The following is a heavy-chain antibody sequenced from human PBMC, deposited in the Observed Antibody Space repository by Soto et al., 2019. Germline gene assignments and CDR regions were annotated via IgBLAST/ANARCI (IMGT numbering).Heavy chain of an antibody. CDR2: ISNYNGIK. J-gene: IGHJ4*02. D-gene: IGHD4-17*01. CDR3: AERMGASVTYVS. V-gene: IGHV1-18*01. Sequence: QVELVQSGAEVKKPGASVKVSCKASGYIFTSYGISWVRQAPGEGLEWMGWISNYNGIKNYAQKIQGRVTLPTDWSPSTAYMELGSLRSDDTAVYYCAERMGASVTYVSWGQGTLVTVSS. CDR1: GYIFTSYG.